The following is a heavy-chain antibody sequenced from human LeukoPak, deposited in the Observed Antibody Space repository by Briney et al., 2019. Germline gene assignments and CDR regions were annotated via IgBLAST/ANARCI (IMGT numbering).Heavy chain of an antibody. CDR3: ARVSLTIFGVITRYFDY. Sequence: GGSLRLSCAASGFTFSSYSMNWVRQAPGKGLEWVSYISSSSSTIYYADSVKGRFTISRDNAKNSLYLQMNSLRAEDTAVYYCARVSLTIFGVITRYFDYWGQGTLVTVSS. D-gene: IGHD3-3*01. J-gene: IGHJ4*02. CDR1: GFTFSSYS. CDR2: ISSSSSTI. V-gene: IGHV3-48*04.